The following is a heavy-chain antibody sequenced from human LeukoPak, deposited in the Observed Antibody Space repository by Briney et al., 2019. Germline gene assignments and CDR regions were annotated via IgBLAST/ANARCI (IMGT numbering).Heavy chain of an antibody. D-gene: IGHD2-8*02. Sequence: PGRSLRLSCATSGFTSSSYPMNGVRQAPGKGLEWVAVISYDGSNKKYGDSVKGRFIISRDNSKNTLYLQMNSLRTEDTAVYYCVRVYGGSLDYWGQGTLVTVSS. CDR3: VRVYGGSLDY. V-gene: IGHV3-30*04. CDR1: GFTSSSYP. CDR2: ISYDGSNK. J-gene: IGHJ4*02.